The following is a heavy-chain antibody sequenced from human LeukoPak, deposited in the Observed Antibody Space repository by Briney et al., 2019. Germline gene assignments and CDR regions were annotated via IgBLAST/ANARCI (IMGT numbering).Heavy chain of an antibody. V-gene: IGHV3-30*04. Sequence: GGSLRLSCAASGFTFSSYAMHWVRQAPGKGLEWVAVISYDGSNKYYADSVKGRFTISRDNSKNTLYLQMNSLRAEDTAVYYCAKDMSGGDCPDYWGQGTLVTVSS. D-gene: IGHD2-21*02. J-gene: IGHJ4*02. CDR3: AKDMSGGDCPDY. CDR1: GFTFSSYA. CDR2: ISYDGSNK.